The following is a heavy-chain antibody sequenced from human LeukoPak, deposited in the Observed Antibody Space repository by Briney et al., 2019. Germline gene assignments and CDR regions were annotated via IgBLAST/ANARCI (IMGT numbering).Heavy chain of an antibody. Sequence: SETLSLTCTVSGGSITSSRHFWAWVRQPPGKGLERIGSIHYTENTFYSPSLQSRVSISVDTSKNQFSLKVYSVTATDTAVYYCVREEASAGDFWGQGTLVTVSS. CDR2: IHYTENT. D-gene: IGHD6-19*01. V-gene: IGHV4-39*01. J-gene: IGHJ4*02. CDR3: VREEASAGDF. CDR1: GGSITSSRHF.